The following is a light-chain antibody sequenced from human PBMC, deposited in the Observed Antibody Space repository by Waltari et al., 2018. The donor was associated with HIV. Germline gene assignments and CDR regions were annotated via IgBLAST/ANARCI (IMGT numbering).Light chain of an antibody. CDR3: QQYCTTPL. CDR2: LAS. V-gene: IGKV4-1*01. CDR1: QSVFYSSNNKNY. J-gene: IGKJ2*01. Sequence: DIVMTQSPDYLAVSLGERDTIKCKSSQSVFYSSNNKNYLAWYQQKPGQPPKLLSYLASTRESWVTDRFSGSGSGTDFTLTISSLQAEDVAVYYCQQYCTTPLFGQGTKLEIK.